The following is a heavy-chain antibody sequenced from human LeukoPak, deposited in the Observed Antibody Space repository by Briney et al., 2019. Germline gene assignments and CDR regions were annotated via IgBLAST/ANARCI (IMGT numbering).Heavy chain of an antibody. CDR3: ARLWDDSRESEYYFDY. CDR1: GFTVSCNY. D-gene: IGHD3-22*01. V-gene: IGHV3-66*01. Sequence: GGSLRLCCGASGFTVSCNYMSWGRQAAGKVLEWVSVFYTGGSTHYADSVQGRFTISRDNSKNTLYLQMNSLRAEDTAVYYCARLWDDSRESEYYFDYWGQGTLVTVSS. CDR2: FYTGGST. J-gene: IGHJ4*02.